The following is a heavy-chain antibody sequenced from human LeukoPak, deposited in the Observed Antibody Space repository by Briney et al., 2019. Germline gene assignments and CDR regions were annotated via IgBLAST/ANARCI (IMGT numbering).Heavy chain of an antibody. D-gene: IGHD6-6*01. CDR2: IYYSGST. V-gene: IGHV4-59*01. CDR1: GGSISSYY. J-gene: IGHJ6*02. CDR3: ARGLYSSSSGYYYYGMDV. Sequence: SETLSLTCTVSGGSISSYYWSWIRQPPGKGLEWIGYIYYSGSTNYNPSLKSRVTISVDTSKNQFSLKLSSVTAADTAVYYCARGLYSSSSGYYYYGMDVWGQGTTVTVS.